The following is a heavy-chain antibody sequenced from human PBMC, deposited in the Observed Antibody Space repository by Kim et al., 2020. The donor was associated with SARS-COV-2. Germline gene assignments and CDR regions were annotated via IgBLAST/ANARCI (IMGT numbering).Heavy chain of an antibody. V-gene: IGHV3-20*01. CDR2: INWNGGST. D-gene: IGHD3-10*01. CDR3: ARDADTMVRGVITWFDP. Sequence: GGSLRLSCAASGFTFDDYGMSWVRQAPGKGLEWVSGINWNGGSTGYADSVKGRFTISRDNAKNSLYLQMNSLRAEDTALYHCARDADTMVRGVITWFDPWGQGTLVTVSS. J-gene: IGHJ5*02. CDR1: GFTFDDYG.